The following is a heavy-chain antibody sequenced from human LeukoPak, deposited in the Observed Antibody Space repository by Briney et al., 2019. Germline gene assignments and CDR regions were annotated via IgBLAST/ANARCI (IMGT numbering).Heavy chain of an antibody. D-gene: IGHD3-22*01. Sequence: PGGALRLSCAASGFTFSRYSMNWVRQAPGKGLEWVSFISCSRSYIYYADSVKGRFTISRDNAKNSLYLQMNSLRAEDTAVYYCAREGEDYYYDSSGYLEYWGQGTLVTVS. CDR3: AREGEDYYYDSSGYLEY. CDR2: ISCSRSYI. J-gene: IGHJ4*02. V-gene: IGHV3-21*01. CDR1: GFTFSRYS.